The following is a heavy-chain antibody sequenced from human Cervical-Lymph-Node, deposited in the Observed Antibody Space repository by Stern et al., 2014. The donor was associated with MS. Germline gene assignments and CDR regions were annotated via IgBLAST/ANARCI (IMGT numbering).Heavy chain of an antibody. CDR2: IYYRGSP. J-gene: IGHJ6*02. CDR1: GSSFRPYY. Sequence: QVQLQESGPGRVKPSETLSLTCTVSGSSFRPYYWTWVRPPPGKALEWIGYIYYRGSPTYNPSLKSRVAISINPSQSHSSLNLSSVAAADTAVYYCARVRPNKTWMETPYGMDVWGRGTTVTVSS. V-gene: IGHV4-59*01. D-gene: IGHD1/OR15-1a*01. CDR3: ARVRPNKTWMETPYGMDV.